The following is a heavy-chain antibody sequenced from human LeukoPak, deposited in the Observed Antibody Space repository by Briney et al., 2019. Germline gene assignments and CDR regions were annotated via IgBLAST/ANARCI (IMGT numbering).Heavy chain of an antibody. CDR1: GGSLSGHF. J-gene: IGHJ4*02. V-gene: IGHV4-34*01. CDR2: ISHSGST. CDR3: ASRTRGFDY. Sequence: TETLSLTCGVYGGSLSGHFWSWIRQPPGKGLEWIGEISHSGSTTYNPSLKSRVTISLDTSKNQFSLKLSSVTAADTAVYYCASRTRGFDYWGQGTLVTVSS. D-gene: IGHD1-14*01.